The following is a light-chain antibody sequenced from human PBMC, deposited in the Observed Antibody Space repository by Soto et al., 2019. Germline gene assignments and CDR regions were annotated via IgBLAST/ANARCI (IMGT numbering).Light chain of an antibody. J-gene: IGLJ2*01. CDR1: SSDVGDSNY. CDR2: DVT. Sequence: QSALTQPASVSGSPGQSITISCTGTSSDVGDSNYVSWYQQHPGIAPKLMIYDVTNRPSGVSHRFSGSRSGNTASLTITGLQAEDEADYYCSSYRSGTVVFGGGTKLTVL. CDR3: SSYRSGTVV. V-gene: IGLV2-14*01.